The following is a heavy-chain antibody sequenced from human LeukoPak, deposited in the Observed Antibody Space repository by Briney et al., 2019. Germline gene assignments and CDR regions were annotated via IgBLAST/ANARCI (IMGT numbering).Heavy chain of an antibody. D-gene: IGHD6-6*01. J-gene: IGHJ4*02. V-gene: IGHV4-39*07. CDR1: GGSISSSSYY. CDR2: IYYSGST. Sequence: TASETLSLTCPVSGGSISSSSYYWGWIRQPPGKGLEWFGSIYYSGSTYYNPSLKSRVTISVDTSKNQFSLKLSSVTAADTAVYYCARGKAARTFDYWGQGTLVTVSS. CDR3: ARGKAARTFDY.